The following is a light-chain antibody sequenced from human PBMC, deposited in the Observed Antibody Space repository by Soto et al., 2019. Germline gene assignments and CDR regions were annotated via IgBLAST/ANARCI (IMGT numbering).Light chain of an antibody. J-gene: IGKJ1*01. CDR1: QSVGSSY. Sequence: ETVLTQSPGTLSLSPGERATLFCRASQSVGSSYLAWYQQKPGQAPRLLIYGASSRATGIPDRFSGSGSGTDFPLSISRLEPEDFAVYYCQQHGSSPPSWTFGQGTKVEIK. V-gene: IGKV3-20*01. CDR3: QQHGSSPPSWT. CDR2: GAS.